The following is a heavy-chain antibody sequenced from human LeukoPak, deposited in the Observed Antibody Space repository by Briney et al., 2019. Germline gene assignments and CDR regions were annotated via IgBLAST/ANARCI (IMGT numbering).Heavy chain of an antibody. D-gene: IGHD6-19*01. V-gene: IGHV3-53*01. CDR3: ARERWLALDY. J-gene: IGHJ4*02. CDR1: GFTVSSNY. CDR2: IYSGGST. Sequence: GGSLRLSCAASGFTVSSNYMSWVRQAPGKGLEWVSVIYSGGSTYYADSVKGRFTISRDNSKDTLYLQMNSLRAEDTAVYYCARERWLALDYWGQGTLVTVSS.